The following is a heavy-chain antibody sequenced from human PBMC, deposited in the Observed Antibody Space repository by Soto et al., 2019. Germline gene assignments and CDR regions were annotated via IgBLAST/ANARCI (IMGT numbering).Heavy chain of an antibody. V-gene: IGHV4-59*01. Sequence: SETLSLTCTFSGGSISSDYWTWIRQPPGRGLEWIGYVYNSGSTNYNHSLKSRVTISEETSKSQFSLKVNSMTAADTAVYYCARYRREEVDGDKLDTWGQGSVVTVSS. CDR1: GGSISSDY. J-gene: IGHJ5*02. CDR2: VYNSGST. CDR3: ARYRREEVDGDKLDT. D-gene: IGHD7-27*01.